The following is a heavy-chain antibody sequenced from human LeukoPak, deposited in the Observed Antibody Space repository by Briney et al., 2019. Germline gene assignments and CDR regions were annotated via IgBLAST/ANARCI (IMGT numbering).Heavy chain of an antibody. CDR2: INSDGSST. CDR3: ARESAIVLVPFDS. Sequence: GGSLRLSCAASGFSFTSYWMHWVRQAPGKGLAWVSRINSDGSSTTYADSVKGRFTISRDNAKNTLYLQMNTLRGEDTAVYYCARESAIVLVPFDSWGQGTLVTVSS. CDR1: GFSFTSYW. V-gene: IGHV3-74*01. J-gene: IGHJ4*02. D-gene: IGHD2/OR15-2a*01.